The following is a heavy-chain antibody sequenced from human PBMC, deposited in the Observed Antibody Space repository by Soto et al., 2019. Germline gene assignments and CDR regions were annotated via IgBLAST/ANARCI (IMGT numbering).Heavy chain of an antibody. J-gene: IGHJ6*02. D-gene: IGHD5-18*01. CDR3: ARDKGIQLWRACCMDV. CDR2: ISSSSSYT. CDR1: GFTFSDYY. V-gene: IGHV3-11*06. Sequence: QVKLVESGGGLVKPGGSLRLSCEASGFTFSDYYMSWIRQAPGKGLEWVSYISSSSSYTNYADSVKGRFTISRDNAKNALYLQMTSLRSEDTAVYYCARDKGIQLWRACCMDVGGQGTKVTVSS.